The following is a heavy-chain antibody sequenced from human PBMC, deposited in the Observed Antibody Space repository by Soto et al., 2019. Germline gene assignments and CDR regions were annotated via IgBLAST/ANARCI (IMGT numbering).Heavy chain of an antibody. J-gene: IGHJ5*02. CDR1: GGSISSYY. CDR2: IYYSGST. Sequence: PSETLSLTCTVSGGSISSYYCSWIRQPPGKGLEWIGYIYYSGSTNYNPSLKSRVTITVDTSKNQFSLKLSSVTAADTAVYYCARVKRDTAGFDPWGQGTLVTVSS. V-gene: IGHV4-59*01. CDR3: ARVKRDTAGFDP. D-gene: IGHD5-18*01.